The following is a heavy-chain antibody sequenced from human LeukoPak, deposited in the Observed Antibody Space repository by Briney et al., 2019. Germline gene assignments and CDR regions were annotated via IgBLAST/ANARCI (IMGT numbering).Heavy chain of an antibody. D-gene: IGHD2-8*01. CDR1: GYTYTSYD. Sequence: GGSVNDTCQATGYTYTSYDLNELRQASGQGRGWMGWMNSNRGKQGYPQKFQGRVTIPRNTSISTAYMELSSLRSEDTAVYYCARGYLMGVMVYAKGWGSSLNFDYWGQGTLVTVSS. CDR2: MNSNRGKQ. V-gene: IGHV1-8*03. CDR3: ARGYLMGVMVYAKGWGSSLNFDY. J-gene: IGHJ4*02.